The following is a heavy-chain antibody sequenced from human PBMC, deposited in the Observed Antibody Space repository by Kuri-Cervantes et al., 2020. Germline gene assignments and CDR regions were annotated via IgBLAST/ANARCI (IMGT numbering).Heavy chain of an antibody. CDR2: IYHSGST. CDR1: GGSISSGGYS. J-gene: IGHJ5*02. Sequence: TLSLTCAVSGGSISSGGYSWSWIRQPPGKGLEWIGYIYHSGSTYYNPSLKSRVTISVDRSKNQFSLKLSSVTAADTAVYYCARAPGDYGLEGNNWFDPWGQGTLVTVSS. CDR3: ARAPGDYGLEGNNWFDP. V-gene: IGHV4-30-2*01. D-gene: IGHD4-17*01.